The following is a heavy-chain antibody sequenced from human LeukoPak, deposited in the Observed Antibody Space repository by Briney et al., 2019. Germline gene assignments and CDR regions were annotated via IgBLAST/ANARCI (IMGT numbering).Heavy chain of an antibody. CDR3: AKVWGYYDSSGYYKPSYFDF. J-gene: IGHJ4*02. D-gene: IGHD3-22*01. CDR2: ISGSGGST. CDR1: GFTFSSYA. Sequence: GGSLRLSCAASGFTFSSYAMSWVRQAPGKGLEWVSAISGSGGSTYYADSVKGRFTISRDNSKNTLYLQMNSLRAEDTAVYYCAKVWGYYDSSGYYKPSYFDFWGQGTLVTVSS. V-gene: IGHV3-23*01.